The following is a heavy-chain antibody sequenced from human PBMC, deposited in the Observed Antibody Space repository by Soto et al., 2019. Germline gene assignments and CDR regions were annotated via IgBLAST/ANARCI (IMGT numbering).Heavy chain of an antibody. J-gene: IGHJ5*02. CDR3: ARGGVGAPFNRFDP. Sequence: ASVKVSCKASGYIFTSYGITWVRQAPGQGLEWMGWITAYNGNTNYAQKLQGRVTMTTDTSTTTAYMELRSLRSDDTAIYYCARGGVGAPFNRFDPWGQGTLVTVSS. V-gene: IGHV1-18*01. D-gene: IGHD1-26*01. CDR1: GYIFTSYG. CDR2: ITAYNGNT.